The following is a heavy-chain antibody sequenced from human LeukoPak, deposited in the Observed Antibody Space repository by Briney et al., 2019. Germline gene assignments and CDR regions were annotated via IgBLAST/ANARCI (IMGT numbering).Heavy chain of an antibody. J-gene: IGHJ6*03. CDR2: ISHSGST. V-gene: IGHV4-34*01. Sequence: SETLSLTCAVYGGSFSGYYWSWIRQPPGRGLEWIGEISHSGSTNYNPSLKSRVTISVDTSKNQFSLKLSSVIAADTAVYYCAREGTEMATSGAYYYYMDVWGKGTTVIVSS. CDR3: AREGTEMATSGAYYYYMDV. D-gene: IGHD5-24*01. CDR1: GGSFSGYY.